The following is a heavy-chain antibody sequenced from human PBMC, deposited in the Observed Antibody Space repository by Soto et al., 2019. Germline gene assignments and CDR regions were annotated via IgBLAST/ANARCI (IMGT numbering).Heavy chain of an antibody. CDR1: GGSISSYY. CDR3: ARGGYYYLFDY. J-gene: IGHJ4*02. CDR2: IYYSGST. D-gene: IGHD3-22*01. Sequence: LSLTCTVSGGSISSYYWSWIRQPPGKGLEWIGYIYYSGSTNYNPSLKSRVTISVDTSKNQFSLKLSSVTAADTAVYYCARGGYYYLFDYWGQGTLVTVSS. V-gene: IGHV4-59*01.